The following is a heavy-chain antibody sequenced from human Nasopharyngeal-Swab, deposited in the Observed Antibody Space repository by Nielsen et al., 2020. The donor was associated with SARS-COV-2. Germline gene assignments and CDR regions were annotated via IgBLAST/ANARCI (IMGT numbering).Heavy chain of an antibody. V-gene: IGHV1-46*01. Sequence: ASVKVSCKASGYTFTNHFIHWVRQAPGQGLEWMGMINPSGSNTGYAQKFRDRVTVTRDTSTSTVYMELRSLTSEDTAAYYCARGDNYACLYWGQGTLVNVSS. CDR1: GYTFTNHF. D-gene: IGHD3-16*01. CDR3: ARGDNYACLY. CDR2: INPSGSNT. J-gene: IGHJ4*02.